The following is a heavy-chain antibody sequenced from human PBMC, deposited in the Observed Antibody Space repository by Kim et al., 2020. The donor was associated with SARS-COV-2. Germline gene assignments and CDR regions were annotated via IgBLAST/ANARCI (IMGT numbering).Heavy chain of an antibody. CDR2: T. Sequence: TSYAQNFQGEATMTRDTSTSTVYMELSSLRSEDTAVYYCARDSRSWFDPWGQGTLVTVSS. J-gene: IGHJ5*02. V-gene: IGHV1-46*01. CDR3: ARDSRSWFDP.